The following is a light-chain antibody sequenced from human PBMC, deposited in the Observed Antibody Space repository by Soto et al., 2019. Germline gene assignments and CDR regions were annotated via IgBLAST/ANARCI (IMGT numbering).Light chain of an antibody. J-gene: IGLJ1*01. Sequence: SYDLTQPPSVSVAPGQTARITCGGNNIGSKSVHWYQQKPGQAPVLVVYDDSDRPSGIPERFSGSNSGNTATLTISRVEAGDEADYYCQVWDSSSDPYVFGTGTKLTVL. CDR3: QVWDSSSDPYV. CDR1: NIGSKS. CDR2: DDS. V-gene: IGLV3-21*02.